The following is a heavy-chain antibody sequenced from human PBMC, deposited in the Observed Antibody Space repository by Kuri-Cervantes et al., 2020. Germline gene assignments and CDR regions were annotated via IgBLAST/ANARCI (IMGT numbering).Heavy chain of an antibody. V-gene: IGHV4-39*01. J-gene: IGHJ4*02. D-gene: IGHD1-14*01. CDR2: IYYSGST. CDR3: ARHKGTYRGLDY. Sequence: ESLKISCTVSGGPISSGDYYWNWIRQPPGKGLEWIGSIYYSGSTYYNPSLKSRVTISVDTSKNQFSLKLSSVTAADTAVYYCARHKGTYRGLDYWGQGTLVTVSS. CDR1: GGPISSGDYY.